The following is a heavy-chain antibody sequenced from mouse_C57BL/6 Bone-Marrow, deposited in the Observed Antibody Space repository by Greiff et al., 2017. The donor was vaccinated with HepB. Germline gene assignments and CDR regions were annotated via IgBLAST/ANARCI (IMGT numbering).Heavy chain of an antibody. D-gene: IGHD2-4*01. CDR2: ISSGSSTI. Sequence: DVMLVESGGGLVKPGGSLKLSCAASGFTFSDYGMHWVRQAPEKGLEWVAYISSGSSTIYYADTAKGRFTISRDNAKNTLFLQMTSLRSEDTAMYYCARHGDYGDYWGQGTTLTVSS. V-gene: IGHV5-17*01. J-gene: IGHJ2*01. CDR1: GFTFSDYG. CDR3: ARHGDYGDY.